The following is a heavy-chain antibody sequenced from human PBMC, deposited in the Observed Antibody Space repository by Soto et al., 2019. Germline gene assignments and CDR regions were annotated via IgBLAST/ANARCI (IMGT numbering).Heavy chain of an antibody. J-gene: IGHJ5*02. Sequence: EVQLVESGGGLVQPGGSLRLSCAASGFTFSIYWMHWVRQDPGKGLLWVSRINSVGSSTTYADSVKGRFTISRDNAKNTLYLQMNSLRSEDTAVYYCARSYTSGWTEWFDPWGQGTLVTVSS. D-gene: IGHD6-19*01. CDR1: GFTFSIYW. CDR2: INSVGSST. V-gene: IGHV3-74*01. CDR3: ARSYTSGWTEWFDP.